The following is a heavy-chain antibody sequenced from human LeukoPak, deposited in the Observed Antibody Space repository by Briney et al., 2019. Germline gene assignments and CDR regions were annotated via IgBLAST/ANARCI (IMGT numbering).Heavy chain of an antibody. V-gene: IGHV3-23*01. CDR1: GFTFSSYA. D-gene: IGHD2-2*02. Sequence: PGGSLRLSCAASGFTFSSYAMSWVRQAPGKGLEWVSAISGSGGSTYYADSVKGRFTISRDNSKNTLYLQMNSLRAEDTAVYYCAIDIVVVPAAINDKDYWGQGTLVTVSS. CDR3: AIDIVVVPAAINDKDY. CDR2: ISGSGGST. J-gene: IGHJ4*02.